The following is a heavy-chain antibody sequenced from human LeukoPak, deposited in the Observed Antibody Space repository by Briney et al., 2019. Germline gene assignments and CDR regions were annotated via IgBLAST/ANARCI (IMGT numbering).Heavy chain of an antibody. Sequence: GGTLRLSCAASGFTFSSYGMSWVRQAPGKGLEWVANIKQDGSEKYYVDSVKGRFTISRDNAKNSLYLQMNSLRAEDTAVYYCARGHYGGNSEYYYYYMDVWGKGTTVTISS. CDR3: ARGHYGGNSEYYYYYMDV. V-gene: IGHV3-7*01. CDR1: GFTFSSYG. D-gene: IGHD4-23*01. CDR2: IKQDGSEK. J-gene: IGHJ6*03.